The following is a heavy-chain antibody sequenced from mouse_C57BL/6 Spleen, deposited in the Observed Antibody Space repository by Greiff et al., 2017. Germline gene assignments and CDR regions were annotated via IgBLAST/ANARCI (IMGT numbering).Heavy chain of an antibody. CDR3: ARGLQGYFDV. Sequence: QVQLQQPGAELVKPGASVKMSCKASGYTFTSYWITWVKQRPGQGLEWIGDIYPGSGSTNYNEKFKSKATLTVDTSSSTAYMQLSSLASEDSAVYYCARGLQGYFDVWGTGTTVTVSS. J-gene: IGHJ1*03. V-gene: IGHV1-55*01. CDR2: IYPGSGST. CDR1: GYTFTSYW. D-gene: IGHD2-13*01.